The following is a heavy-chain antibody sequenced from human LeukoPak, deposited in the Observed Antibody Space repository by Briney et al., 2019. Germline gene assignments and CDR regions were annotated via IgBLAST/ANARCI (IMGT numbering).Heavy chain of an antibody. D-gene: IGHD1-1*01. CDR1: GFPLSSYS. V-gene: IGHV3-48*01. Sequence: GGSLRLSCAASGFPLSSYSMNWVRQAPGKGLEWISYISASGSAIYYVDSVKGRVTVSRDNARNSLFLRMDSPRAEDTAVYYCVRVKGTYFDYWGPGTLVTVSS. CDR2: ISASGSAI. CDR3: VRVKGTYFDY. J-gene: IGHJ4*02.